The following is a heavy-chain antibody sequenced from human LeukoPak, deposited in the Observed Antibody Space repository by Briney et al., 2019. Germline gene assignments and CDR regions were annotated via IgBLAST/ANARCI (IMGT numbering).Heavy chain of an antibody. CDR2: IYYSGST. CDR3: ACGEQMRVLDYYGMDV. Sequence: PSETLSLTCTVSGGSISSSSYYWGWIRQPPGKGLEWIGSIYYSGSTYYNPSLKSRVTISVDTSKNQSSLKLSSVTAADTAVYYCACGEQMRVLDYYGMDVWGQGTTVTVSS. D-gene: IGHD1/OR15-1a*01. J-gene: IGHJ6*02. V-gene: IGHV4-39*01. CDR1: GGSISSSSYY.